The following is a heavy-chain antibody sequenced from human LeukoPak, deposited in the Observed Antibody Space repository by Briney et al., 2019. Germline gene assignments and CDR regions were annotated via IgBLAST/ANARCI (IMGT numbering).Heavy chain of an antibody. CDR3: ARGSHYDSSGYLVDY. Sequence: GGSLRLSCAASGFTFSSYAMSWVRQAPGKGLEWVSYISSSGSTIYYADSVKGRFTISRDNAKNSVYLQMNSLRAEDTAVYYCARGSHYDSSGYLVDYWGQGTLVTVSS. D-gene: IGHD3-22*01. V-gene: IGHV3-48*03. CDR1: GFTFSSYA. J-gene: IGHJ4*02. CDR2: ISSSGSTI.